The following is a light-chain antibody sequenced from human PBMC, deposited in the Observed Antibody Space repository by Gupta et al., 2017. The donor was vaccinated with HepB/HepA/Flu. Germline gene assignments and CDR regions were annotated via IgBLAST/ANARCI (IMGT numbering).Light chain of an antibody. Sequence: EIVLTQSPATLYLSPGERATLSCRASQSVSSYLAWYKQKPGQAPRLLIYDASNRDTGIPARFSGSGFGTDFTLTISSREPEDFAVYYCQQRSNWPWLTFGGGTKVEIK. V-gene: IGKV3-11*01. CDR2: DAS. CDR3: QQRSNWPWLT. CDR1: QSVSSY. J-gene: IGKJ4*01.